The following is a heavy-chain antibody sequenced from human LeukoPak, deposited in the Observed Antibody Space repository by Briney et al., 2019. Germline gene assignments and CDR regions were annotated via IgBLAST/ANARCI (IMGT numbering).Heavy chain of an antibody. J-gene: IGHJ6*02. D-gene: IGHD2-2*01. V-gene: IGHV3-23*01. CDR1: GFTFRNYA. CDR2: ISASGDTT. Sequence: GGSLRLSCAASGFTFRNYAMNWVRHAPGKGLEWVSTISASGDTTHYADSVKGRFTISRDNSKNTLNLQMNSLRAEDTAVYYCAKGCSSTSCYVVPVYYYYGMDVWGQGTTVTVSS. CDR3: AKGCSSTSCYVVPVYYYYGMDV.